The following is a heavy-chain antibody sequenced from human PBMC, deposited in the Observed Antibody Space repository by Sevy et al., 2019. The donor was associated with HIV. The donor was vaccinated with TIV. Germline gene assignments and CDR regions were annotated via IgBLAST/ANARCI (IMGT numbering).Heavy chain of an antibody. V-gene: IGHV3-11*01. J-gene: IGHJ6*02. Sequence: GGSLRLSCAASGFTFSDYYMSWIRQAPGKGLEWVSYISSSGSTIYYADSVKGRFTISRDNAKNSLYLQMNSLRAEETAVYYCASGIVAAAGTHYYYGMDVWGQGTTVTVSS. D-gene: IGHD6-13*01. CDR1: GFTFSDYY. CDR3: ASGIVAAAGTHYYYGMDV. CDR2: ISSSGSTI.